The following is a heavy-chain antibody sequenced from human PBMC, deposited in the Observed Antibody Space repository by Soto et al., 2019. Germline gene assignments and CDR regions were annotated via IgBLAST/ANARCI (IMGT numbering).Heavy chain of an antibody. Sequence: QVHLVQSGAEVKKPGASVKVSCKGSGYGFTTYGITWVRQAPGQGLEWMAWISAHNGNTNYAQKLQGRVTVTRDTSTSTAYMELGSLRSDDTAVYYYARGRYGDYWGQGALVTVSS. J-gene: IGHJ4*02. D-gene: IGHD1-1*01. CDR1: GYGFTTYG. CDR2: ISAHNGNT. CDR3: ARGRYGDY. V-gene: IGHV1-18*01.